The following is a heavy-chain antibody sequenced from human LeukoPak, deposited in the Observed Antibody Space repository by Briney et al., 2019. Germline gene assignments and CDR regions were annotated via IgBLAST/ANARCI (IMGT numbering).Heavy chain of an antibody. CDR3: ARDLGHHSSSPNSGAFDS. J-gene: IGHJ3*02. Sequence: GGSLRLSCAASGLTLSSYAMSWVRQGPGKGLEWVSAISVSGNTYPANSVKGRFTISRDSYKNTLYPQMNSLRAEDTAVYYCARDLGHHSSSPNSGAFDSWGQGTMVTVSS. D-gene: IGHD6-6*01. CDR2: ISVSGNT. V-gene: IGHV3-23*01. CDR1: GLTLSSYA.